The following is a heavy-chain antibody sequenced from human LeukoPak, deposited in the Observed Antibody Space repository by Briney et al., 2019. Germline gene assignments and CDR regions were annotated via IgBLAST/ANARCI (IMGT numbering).Heavy chain of an antibody. CDR2: IKSKTDGGTT. J-gene: IGHJ4*02. D-gene: IGHD3-16*02. V-gene: IGHV3-15*01. Sequence: GGSLRLSCAASGFTFSNAWMSWVRQAPGKGLEWVGRIKSKTDGGTTDYAAPVKGRFTISRDDSKNTLYLQMNSLKTEDTAVYYCTTLKHDYVWGSYRAAEYYFDYWGQGTLVTVSS. CDR3: TTLKHDYVWGSYRAAEYYFDY. CDR1: GFTFSNAW.